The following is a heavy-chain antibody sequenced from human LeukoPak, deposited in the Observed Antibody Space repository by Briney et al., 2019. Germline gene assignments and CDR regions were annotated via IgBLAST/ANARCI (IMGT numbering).Heavy chain of an antibody. V-gene: IGHV3-74*03. CDR1: GFTFSAYW. CDR3: AREAQVGGALQY. J-gene: IGHJ4*02. Sequence: GGSLRLSCAASGFTFSAYWMHWVRQAPGKGVVWVSRIKTDGSRTMYADFLQGRFTISRDTAKNTLFLQMNSLRAEDTAVYYCAREAQVGGALQYWGQGTLVTVSS. CDR2: IKTDGSRT. D-gene: IGHD1-26*01.